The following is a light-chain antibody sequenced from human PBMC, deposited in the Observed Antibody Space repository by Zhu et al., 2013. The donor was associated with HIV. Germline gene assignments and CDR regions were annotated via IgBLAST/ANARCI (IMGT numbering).Light chain of an antibody. J-gene: IGKJ3*01. Sequence: DIQLSQSPSFLSASTGDRVTITCRASQGISSYLAWYQQIPGKAPKLLIYAASTLQSGVPSRFGGRGSGTEFTLTIANLQPEDFATYYCHHVNDNPAFGPGTKVDFK. CDR3: HHVNDNPA. CDR2: AAS. CDR1: QGISSY. V-gene: IGKV1-9*01.